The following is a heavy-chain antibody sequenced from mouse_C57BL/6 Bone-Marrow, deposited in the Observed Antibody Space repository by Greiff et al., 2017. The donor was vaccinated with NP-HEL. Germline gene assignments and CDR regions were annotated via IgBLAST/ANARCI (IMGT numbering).Heavy chain of an antibody. CDR3: YYTHLDY. D-gene: IGHD2-12*01. V-gene: IGHV5-2*01. CDR2: INSDGGST. J-gene: IGHJ2*01. CDR1: EYEFPSHD. Sequence: EVHLVESGGGLVQPGESLKLSCESYEYEFPSHDMSWVRKTPEKRLELVAAINSDGGSTYYPDPMQKRFNISRDNTKKTLYLQMSSLRAEDTALDYSYYTHLDYWGRGTALTVTA.